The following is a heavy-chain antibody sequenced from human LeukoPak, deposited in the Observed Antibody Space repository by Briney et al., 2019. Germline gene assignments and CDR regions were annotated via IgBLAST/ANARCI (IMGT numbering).Heavy chain of an antibody. CDR3: ARSISSSSSFDY. J-gene: IGHJ4*02. V-gene: IGHV3-23*01. CDR1: GFTFSSYA. D-gene: IGHD1-20*01. Sequence: PGGSLRLSCAASGFTFSSYAMSWVRQAPGKGLEWVSGISYSGATTYYGDSVKGRFTISRDNADNTLYLQMNSLRVEDTAVYYCARSISSSSSFDYWGQGTLVTVSS. CDR2: ISYSGATT.